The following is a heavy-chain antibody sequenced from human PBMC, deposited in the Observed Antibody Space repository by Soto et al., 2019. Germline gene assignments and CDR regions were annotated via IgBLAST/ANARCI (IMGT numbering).Heavy chain of an antibody. CDR2: IKQDGSEK. Sequence: EVQLVESGGGLVQPGGSLRLSCAASGFTFSSYWMSWVRQAPGKGLEWVANIKQDGSEKYYVDSVKGRFTISRDNAKNSLYLQMNSLRAEDTAVYYCARAQTYYYDSSGYYYLIFDYWGQGTLVTVSS. D-gene: IGHD3-22*01. CDR3: ARAQTYYYDSSGYYYLIFDY. V-gene: IGHV3-7*05. J-gene: IGHJ4*02. CDR1: GFTFSSYW.